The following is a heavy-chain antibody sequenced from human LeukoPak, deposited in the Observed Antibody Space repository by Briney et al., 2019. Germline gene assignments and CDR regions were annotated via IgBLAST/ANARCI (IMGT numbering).Heavy chain of an antibody. CDR1: GYTFTGYY. Sequence: ASVKVSCKASGYTFTGYYMHWVRQAPGQGLEWMGWINPNSGGTNYAQKFRGRVTMTRDTSINTAYMELSRLRSDDTAVYYCARSWRFCSGDSCYPIDYWGQGTLVTVSS. CDR3: ARSWRFCSGDSCYPIDY. CDR2: INPNSGGT. D-gene: IGHD2-15*01. J-gene: IGHJ4*02. V-gene: IGHV1-2*02.